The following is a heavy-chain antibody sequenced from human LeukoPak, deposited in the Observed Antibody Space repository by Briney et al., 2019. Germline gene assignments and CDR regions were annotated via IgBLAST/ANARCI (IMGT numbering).Heavy chain of an antibody. V-gene: IGHV1-46*01. CDR3: ARDLGGMTIFGVAPLWY. Sequence: ASVTVSCKASGYTFTSYYMHWVRQAPGQGLEWMGIINPSGGSTSYAQKFQGRVTMTRDTSTSTDYMELSSLRSEDTAVYYCARDLGGMTIFGVAPLWYWGQGTLVTVSS. J-gene: IGHJ4*02. CDR1: GYTFTSYY. CDR2: INPSGGST. D-gene: IGHD3-3*01.